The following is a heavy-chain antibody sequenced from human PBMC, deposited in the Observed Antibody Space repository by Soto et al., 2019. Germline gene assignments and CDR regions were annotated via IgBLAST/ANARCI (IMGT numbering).Heavy chain of an antibody. CDR1: GFTFSSYA. D-gene: IGHD3-22*01. J-gene: IGHJ4*02. CDR3: ELYFYDSSGSSPR. V-gene: IGHV3-23*01. Sequence: PGGSLRLSCAASGFTFSSYAMSWVRQAPGKGLEWASAISGSGGSTYYADSVKGRFTISRDNSKNTLYLQMNSLRAEDTAVYYSELYFYDSSGSSPRWGQGTLVTVSS. CDR2: ISGSGGST.